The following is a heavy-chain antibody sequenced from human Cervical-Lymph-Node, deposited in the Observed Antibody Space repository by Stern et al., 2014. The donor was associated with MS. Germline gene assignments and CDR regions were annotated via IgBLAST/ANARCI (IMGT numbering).Heavy chain of an antibody. CDR2: LYWDDEK. Sequence: QITLKESGPTLVKPTQTLTLTCDFSGFSLTTSGVGVGWIRQPPGKALEWLALLYWDDEKRYSPSLKNRLSIITDTAKTQVVLTMTNMAPVDTGTYYCAHRSTSVAGAWASWGQGILVVVSS. CDR3: AHRSTSVAGAWAS. J-gene: IGHJ5*02. D-gene: IGHD1-26*01. CDR1: GFSLTTSGVG. V-gene: IGHV2-5*02.